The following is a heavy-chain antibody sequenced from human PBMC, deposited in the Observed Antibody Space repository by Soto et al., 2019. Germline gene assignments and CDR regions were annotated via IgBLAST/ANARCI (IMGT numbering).Heavy chain of an antibody. CDR1: GFTFSSYA. CDR2: ISHDGSNK. CDR3: AGQLGLQFFLRGPPDS. Sequence: GGSLRLSCAASGFTFSSYALHWVRQAPGQGLEWVAVISHDGSNKYYGDSVKGRFTISKDSSNNTLYLQMNSLRAEDTAVYYCAGQLGLQFFLRGPPDSWGQGTLVTVSS. D-gene: IGHD3-3*01. V-gene: IGHV3-30-3*01. J-gene: IGHJ4*02.